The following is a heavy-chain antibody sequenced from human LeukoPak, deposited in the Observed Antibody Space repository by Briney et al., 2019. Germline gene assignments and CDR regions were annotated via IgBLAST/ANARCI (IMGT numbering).Heavy chain of an antibody. V-gene: IGHV1-8*03. Sequence: EASVKVSCKASGYTFSDYDINWVRQATGQGLEWMGWMNPNSGNTRYAQKFQGRVTITRDTSISTAYMELSSLRSEDTAVYYCARLQVRGVIGPWGQGTLLTVSS. CDR1: GYTFSDYD. J-gene: IGHJ5*02. CDR2: MNPNSGNT. D-gene: IGHD3-10*01. CDR3: ARLQVRGVIGP.